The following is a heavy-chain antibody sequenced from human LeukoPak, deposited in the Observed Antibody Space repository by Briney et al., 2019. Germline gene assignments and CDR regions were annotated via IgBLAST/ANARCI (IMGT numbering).Heavy chain of an antibody. CDR2: ISSSSSYI. J-gene: IGHJ4*02. Sequence: PGGSPRLSCAASGFTFSSYSMNWVRQAPGKGLEWVSSISSSSSYIYYADSVKGRFTISRDNAKNSLYLQMNSLRAEDTAVYYCARDRPTHYDFWSAYDWGQGTLVTVSS. CDR3: ARDRPTHYDFWSAYD. CDR1: GFTFSSYS. D-gene: IGHD3-3*01. V-gene: IGHV3-21*01.